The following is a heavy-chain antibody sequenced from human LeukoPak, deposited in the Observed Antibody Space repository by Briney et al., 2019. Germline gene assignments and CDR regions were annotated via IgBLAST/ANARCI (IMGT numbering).Heavy chain of an antibody. CDR1: GVTFSSYA. CDR2: TSGSGGST. V-gene: IGHV3-23*01. J-gene: IGHJ4*02. Sequence: GGSLRLSCAASGVTFSSYAMSWVRQGPGKGLEWVSATSGSGGSTYYADSVKGRFTISRDNSKNTLYLQMNSLRAEDTAVYYCAKGYYDSSGYYFGDYWGQGTLVTVSS. D-gene: IGHD3-22*01. CDR3: AKGYYDSSGYYFGDY.